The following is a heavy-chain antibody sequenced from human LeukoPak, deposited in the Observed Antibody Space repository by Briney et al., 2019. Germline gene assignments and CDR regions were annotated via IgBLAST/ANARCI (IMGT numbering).Heavy chain of an antibody. V-gene: IGHV3-23*01. D-gene: IGHD5-18*01. CDR1: GFSFSSYA. CDR2: ISGSGGGT. Sequence: PGGSLRLSCAASGFSFSSYAMSWVRQAPGKGLEWVSAISGSGGGTYYADSVKGRFTISRDNSKNTLYLQMNSLRAEDTAVYYCAKRGYSYGFLVYYFDYWGQGTLVTVS. CDR3: AKRGYSYGFLVYYFDY. J-gene: IGHJ4*02.